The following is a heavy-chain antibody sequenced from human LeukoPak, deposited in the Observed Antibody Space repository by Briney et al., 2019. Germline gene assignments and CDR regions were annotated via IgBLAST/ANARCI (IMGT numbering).Heavy chain of an antibody. D-gene: IGHD3-10*01. J-gene: IGHJ6*02. V-gene: IGHV4-31*03. CDR3: ARDTMVRGVPHYGMDV. CDR1: GGSISSGGYY. CDR2: IYYSGST. Sequence: SETLSLTCTVSGGSISSGGYYWSRIRQHPGKGLEWIGYIYYSGSTYYNPSLKSRVTISVDTSKNQFSLKLSSVTAADTAVYYCARDTMVRGVPHYGMDVWGQGTTVTVSS.